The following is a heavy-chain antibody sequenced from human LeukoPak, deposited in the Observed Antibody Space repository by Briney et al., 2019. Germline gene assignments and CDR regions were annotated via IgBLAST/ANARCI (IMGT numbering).Heavy chain of an antibody. CDR1: GGTFSSYA. CDR3: ARGAIVGATEFSYGMDV. CDR2: IIPILGIA. Sequence: SVKVSCKASGGTFSSYAISWVRQAPGQGLEWMGGIIPILGIANYAQKFQGRVTITADKSTSTAYMELSSLRSEDTAVYYCARGAIVGATEFSYGMDVWGQGTTVTVSS. D-gene: IGHD1-26*01. J-gene: IGHJ6*02. V-gene: IGHV1-69*04.